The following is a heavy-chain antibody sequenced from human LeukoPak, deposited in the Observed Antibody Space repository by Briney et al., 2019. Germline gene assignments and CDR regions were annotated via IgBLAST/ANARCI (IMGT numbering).Heavy chain of an antibody. J-gene: IGHJ6*03. CDR2: INHSGST. D-gene: IGHD6-6*01. Sequence: PSETLSLTCAVYGGSFSGYYWSWIRQPPGKGLEWIGEINHSGSTNYNPSLKSRVTISVDTSKNQFSLKLSSVTAADTAVYYCARTTYSSSSGRYYYYMDVWGKGTTVTVSS. CDR3: ARTTYSSSSGRYYYYMDV. V-gene: IGHV4-34*01. CDR1: GGSFSGYY.